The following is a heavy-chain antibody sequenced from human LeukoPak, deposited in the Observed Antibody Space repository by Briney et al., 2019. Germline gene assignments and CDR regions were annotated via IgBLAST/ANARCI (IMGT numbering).Heavy chain of an antibody. D-gene: IGHD2-2*01. CDR2: IIPIFGTA. CDR3: AGYCSSTSCYGKTPIDY. J-gene: IGHJ4*02. V-gene: IGHV1-69*01. Sequence: SVKVSCKASGGTFSSYAISWVRQAPGQGLEWMGGIIPIFGTANYAQKFQGRVTITADESTSTAYMELSSLRSEDTAVYYCAGYCSSTSCYGKTPIDYWGQGTLVTVSS. CDR1: GGTFSSYA.